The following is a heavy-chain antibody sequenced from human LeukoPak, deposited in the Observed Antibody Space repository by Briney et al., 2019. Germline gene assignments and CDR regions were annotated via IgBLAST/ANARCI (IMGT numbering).Heavy chain of an antibody. CDR1: GFTFSSYA. V-gene: IGHV3-23*01. CDR2: ISGSGGST. Sequence: GGSLRLSCAASGFTFSSYAMSWVRQAPGKGLEWVSAISGSGGSTYYADSVKGRFTISRDNSKNTLYLQMNSLRAEDTAMYYCAKAAYSSSWYLSPFDYWGQGTLVTVSS. CDR3: AKAAYSSSWYLSPFDY. D-gene: IGHD6-13*01. J-gene: IGHJ4*02.